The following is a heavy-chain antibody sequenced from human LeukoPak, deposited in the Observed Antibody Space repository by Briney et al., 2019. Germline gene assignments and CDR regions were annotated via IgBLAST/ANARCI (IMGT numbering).Heavy chain of an antibody. CDR1: GFTFSSYG. Sequence: GRSLRLSCAASGFTFSSYGMHWVRQAPGKGLEWVALISYDGSNKYYADSVKGRFTISRDNSKNTLYLQMSSLRAEDTAVYYCAKNALWGTTVIGYFFDYWGQGTLVTVSS. CDR3: AKNALWGTTVIGYFFDY. D-gene: IGHD4-11*01. V-gene: IGHV3-30*18. CDR2: ISYDGSNK. J-gene: IGHJ4*02.